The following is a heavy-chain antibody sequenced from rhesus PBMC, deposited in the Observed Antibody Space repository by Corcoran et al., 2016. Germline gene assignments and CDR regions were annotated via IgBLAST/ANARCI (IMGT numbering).Heavy chain of an antibody. V-gene: IGHV4-99*01. D-gene: IGHD5-42*01. J-gene: IGHJ4*01. CDR2: SSGWSCDS. CDR1: DYSLSSGHY. Sequence: QVHLQESGPRLVNPSETLSLTCAVSDYSLSSGHYWGWVRQPPGKGLEYIGYSSGWSCDSYYKSSLKSRATISKDTAKNQFSLNLRSMSAADTAVYYCARGTPPDYWGQGVLVTVSS. CDR3: ARGTPPDY.